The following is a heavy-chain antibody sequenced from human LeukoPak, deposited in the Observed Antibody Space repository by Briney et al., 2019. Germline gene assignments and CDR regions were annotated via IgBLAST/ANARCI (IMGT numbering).Heavy chain of an antibody. V-gene: IGHV3-23*01. D-gene: IGHD5-18*01. J-gene: IGHJ6*03. Sequence: GGSLRLSCAASGFAFNDVAMTWVRQPPGKGLEWVSTIVGDSTIEYYADSVKGRFTISSDNSKTMLFLHMNSLRAEDTAIYYCARQPYFYYYLDVWGKGTTVTVTS. CDR3: ARQPYFYYYLDV. CDR1: GFAFNDVA. CDR2: IVGDSTIE.